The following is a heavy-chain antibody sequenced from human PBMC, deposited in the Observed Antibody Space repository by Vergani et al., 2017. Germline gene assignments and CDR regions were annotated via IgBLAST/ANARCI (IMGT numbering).Heavy chain of an antibody. J-gene: IGHJ4*02. Sequence: VQLVESGGGLVQPGGSLRLSCAASGFTFSSYGMHWVRQAPGKGLEWVAVISYDGSNKYYADSVKGRFTISRDNSKNTLYLQMNSLRAEDTAVYYCAKGMQWLETYFDYWGQGTLVTVSS. CDR1: GFTFSSYG. CDR3: AKGMQWLETYFDY. D-gene: IGHD6-19*01. CDR2: ISYDGSNK. V-gene: IGHV3-30*18.